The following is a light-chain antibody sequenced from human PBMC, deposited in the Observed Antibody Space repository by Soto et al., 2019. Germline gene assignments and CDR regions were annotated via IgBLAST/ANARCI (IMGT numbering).Light chain of an antibody. Sequence: EIVLTQSPGTLSLSPGERATLSCRASQSVSGSYFAWYQQRFGQAPRLLIYGASSRATGIPDRFSGSGSGTDFTLTISRLEPEDFAVYYCQQYGSSSWTLGQGTKVDIK. V-gene: IGKV3-20*01. CDR1: QSVSGSY. CDR3: QQYGSSSWT. CDR2: GAS. J-gene: IGKJ1*01.